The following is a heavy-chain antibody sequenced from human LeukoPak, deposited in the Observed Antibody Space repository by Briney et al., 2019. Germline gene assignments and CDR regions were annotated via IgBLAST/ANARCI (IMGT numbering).Heavy chain of an antibody. J-gene: IGHJ5*02. CDR3: AKYGERWLQLGWLDP. D-gene: IGHD5-24*01. CDR2: ISGSGGST. Sequence: PGGSLRLSCAASGFTFSSYAMSWVRQAPGKGLEWVSAISGSGGSTYYADSVKGRFTISRDNSKNTLYLQMNSLRAEDTAVYYCAKYGERWLQLGWLDPWGQGTLVTVSS. V-gene: IGHV3-23*01. CDR1: GFTFSSYA.